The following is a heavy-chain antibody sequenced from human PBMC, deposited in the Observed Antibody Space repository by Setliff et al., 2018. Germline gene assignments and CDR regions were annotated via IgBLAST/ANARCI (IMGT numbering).Heavy chain of an antibody. CDR2: IKQDGSTK. CDR1: GFTLSDHY. D-gene: IGHD6-13*01. V-gene: IGHV3-7*01. J-gene: IGHJ6*02. Sequence: GGSLRLSCAASGFTLSDHYIDWVRQAPGKGLEWVADIKQDGSTKYYLDSVKGRFTISRDNAKNSLYLQMNSLRAEDTAVYYCARDRIAAADAIHYYYFAMDVWGQGTTVTVSS. CDR3: ARDRIAAADAIHYYYFAMDV.